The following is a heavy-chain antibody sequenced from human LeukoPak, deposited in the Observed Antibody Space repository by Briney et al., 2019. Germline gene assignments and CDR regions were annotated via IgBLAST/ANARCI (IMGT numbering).Heavy chain of an antibody. CDR1: GYTFTSYY. CDR3: ARVAPGSRYFDWLLQGFHQTTPKGNYYFDY. CDR2: INPTGGST. Sequence: ASVKVSCKASGYTFTSYYMHWVRQAPGEGLEWMGIINPTGGSTSYAQKFQGRVTMTRNTSISTAYMELSSLRSEDTAVYYCARVAPGSRYFDWLLQGFHQTTPKGNYYFDYWGQGTLVTVSS. J-gene: IGHJ4*02. V-gene: IGHV1-46*01. D-gene: IGHD3-9*01.